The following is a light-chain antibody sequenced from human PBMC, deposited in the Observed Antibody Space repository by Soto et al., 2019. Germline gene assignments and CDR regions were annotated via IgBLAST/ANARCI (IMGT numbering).Light chain of an antibody. CDR2: DVT. CDR3: SSYTTSSTLV. Sequence: QSALTQPASVSGSPGQSITISCNGTSSDVGNYKYVSWYQQHPDKAPKLMIYDVTSRPSGVSNRFSGSKSGNTASLTISGLQAEDEADYYCSSYTTSSTLVFGGGTKLTVL. CDR1: SSDVGNYKY. V-gene: IGLV2-14*03. J-gene: IGLJ3*02.